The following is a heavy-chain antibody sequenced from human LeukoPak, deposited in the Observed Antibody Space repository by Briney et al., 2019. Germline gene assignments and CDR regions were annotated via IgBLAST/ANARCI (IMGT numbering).Heavy chain of an antibody. Sequence: GESLKISCQGSGYTFLIYWIGWVRQTPGKGLEWMGIIYPSDSHTIYSPSFQGQVTVSADKSISIAYLQWSSLKASDTAIYYCVRHYRPPQDSRAAKPTGYYYYYMDVWGTGTTVIVSS. CDR2: IYPSDSHT. CDR1: GYTFLIYW. CDR3: VRHYRPPQDSRAAKPTGYYYYYMDV. J-gene: IGHJ6*03. V-gene: IGHV5-51*01. D-gene: IGHD3-16*02.